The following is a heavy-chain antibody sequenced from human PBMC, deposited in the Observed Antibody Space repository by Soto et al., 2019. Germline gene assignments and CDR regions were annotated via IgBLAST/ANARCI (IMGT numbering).Heavy chain of an antibody. CDR2: ISYSGST. Sequence: QLQLQESGPGLVKPSETLSLTCSVSGGSISSGSYYWGWIRQPPGKGLEWIGSISYSGSTYYNPSLRSRVTVSVDASNNQFSLILSYVTATDTAVYYCARHADHGTYTRAFDIWGQGTMVTVSS. J-gene: IGHJ3*02. D-gene: IGHD1-26*01. V-gene: IGHV4-39*01. CDR1: GGSISSGSYY. CDR3: ARHADHGTYTRAFDI.